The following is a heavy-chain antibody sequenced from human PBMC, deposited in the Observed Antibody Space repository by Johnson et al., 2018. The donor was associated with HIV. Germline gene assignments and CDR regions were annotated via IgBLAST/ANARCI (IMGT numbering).Heavy chain of an antibody. CDR2: IRFDGSSK. D-gene: IGHD3-16*01. CDR1: GFIFRNYG. Sequence: VQLVESGGGVVQPGRSLRLSCAASGFIFRNYGMHWVHQAPGNGLEWVAFIRFDGSSKYYADSVKDRFTISRDNAKNSLQLQMNSLRAEDTAVYYCARDQGWGDAFDIWGQGTMVIVSS. V-gene: IGHV3-33*08. J-gene: IGHJ3*02. CDR3: ARDQGWGDAFDI.